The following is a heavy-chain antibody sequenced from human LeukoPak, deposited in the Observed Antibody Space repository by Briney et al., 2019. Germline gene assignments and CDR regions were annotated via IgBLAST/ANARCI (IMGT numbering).Heavy chain of an antibody. V-gene: IGHV1-69*05. D-gene: IGHD6-6*01. Sequence: GASVKVSCKASGGTFSSYAISWVRQAPGQGLEWMGRIIPIFGTANYAQKFQGRVTITTDESTSTAYMELSSLRSEDTAVYYCAVPARQSSNWFDPWGQGTLVTVSS. CDR2: IIPIFGTA. CDR3: AVPARQSSNWFDP. J-gene: IGHJ5*02. CDR1: GGTFSSYA.